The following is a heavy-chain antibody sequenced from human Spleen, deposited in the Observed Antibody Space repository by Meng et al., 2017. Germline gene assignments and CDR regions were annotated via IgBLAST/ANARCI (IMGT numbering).Heavy chain of an antibody. Sequence: QVQLVQSGAEVKTPGASVKVSCKPSGYNFPDYYIHWRRRAPGQGLEWMGRINPKNGDTHYAQKFQARVTMTGDTSISTAYMELSGLRSDDTAMYYCARDEDISAAGKLFGDYWGQGTLVTVSS. D-gene: IGHD6-25*01. CDR2: INPKNGDT. V-gene: IGHV1-2*06. J-gene: IGHJ4*02. CDR3: ARDEDISAAGKLFGDY. CDR1: GYNFPDYY.